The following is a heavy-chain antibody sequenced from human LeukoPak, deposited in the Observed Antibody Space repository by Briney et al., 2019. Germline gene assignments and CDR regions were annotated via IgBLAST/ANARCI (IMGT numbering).Heavy chain of an antibody. CDR3: AKDRVAVAGASDF. CDR2: LSTSGVST. CDR1: GFTFSSFA. J-gene: IGHJ4*02. D-gene: IGHD6-19*01. Sequence: GGSLRLSCAASGFTFSSFAMSWVRQAPGKGLEWVSGLSTSGVSTYYADAVKGRFTISRDNSKNTLYLQMNSLRAEDTAVYYCAKDRVAVAGASDFWGQGTLVTVSS. V-gene: IGHV3-23*01.